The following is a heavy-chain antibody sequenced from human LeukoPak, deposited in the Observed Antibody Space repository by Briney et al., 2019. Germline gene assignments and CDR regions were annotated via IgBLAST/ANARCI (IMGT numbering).Heavy chain of an antibody. CDR1: GFMFSRYW. CDR3: VRDSSSWYYDY. D-gene: IGHD6-13*01. V-gene: IGHV3-74*01. CDR2: IKSDGRST. J-gene: IGHJ4*02. Sequence: GGSLRLSCAASGFMFSRYWMHWVRQAPGKGPVWVSHIKSDGRSTTYADSEKGRFTISRDNAKSTLYLQMNSLRVEDTAVYYCVRDSSSWYYDYWGQGTLVTVSS.